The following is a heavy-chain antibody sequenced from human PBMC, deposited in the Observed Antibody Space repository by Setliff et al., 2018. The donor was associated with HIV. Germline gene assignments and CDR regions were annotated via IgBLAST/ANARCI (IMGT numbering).Heavy chain of an antibody. CDR3: ATYLSDNYLDGAFDI. CDR2: TFYSGST. J-gene: IGHJ3*02. Sequence: LTCTVSGASVSTTGYYWGWLRQSPGKGLQWIGTTFYSGSTYYNPSLKSRVTISLDTSNNDFSLTLTSVTAADTALYFCATYLSDNYLDGAFDIWGRGTMVTVSS. D-gene: IGHD3-3*01. CDR1: GASVSTTGYY. V-gene: IGHV4-39*02.